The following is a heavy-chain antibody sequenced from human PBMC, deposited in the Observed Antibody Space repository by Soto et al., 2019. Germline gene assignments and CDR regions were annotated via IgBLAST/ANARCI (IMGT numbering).Heavy chain of an antibody. Sequence: QVPLQESGPGLVKPSETLSLTCTVSGGSISGYYWTWIRQPPGKGLEWVGSLFYGGTTDYNPSLKSRLTMSLDTSKNHFSLKLRSVTAADTAVYYCARHRGPAPVYWGQGTLVTASS. CDR2: LFYGGTT. CDR3: ARHRGPAPVY. D-gene: IGHD3-10*01. V-gene: IGHV4-39*01. J-gene: IGHJ4*02. CDR1: GGSISGYY.